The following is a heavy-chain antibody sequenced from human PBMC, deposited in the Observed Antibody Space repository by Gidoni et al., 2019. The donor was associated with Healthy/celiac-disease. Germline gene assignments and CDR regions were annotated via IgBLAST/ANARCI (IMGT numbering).Heavy chain of an antibody. V-gene: IGHV1-69*09. CDR3: ARDLYYYASSGFSDGKVGIDY. CDR2: IIPILGIA. D-gene: IGHD3-22*01. Sequence: QVQLVQSGAEVKKPGSSVKVSCKASGGTFRSYAISWVRQAPGQGLEWMGRIIPILGIANYAQKFQGRVTITADKSTSTAYMELSSLRSEDTAVYYCARDLYYYASSGFSDGKVGIDYWGQGTLVTVSS. J-gene: IGHJ4*02. CDR1: GGTFRSYA.